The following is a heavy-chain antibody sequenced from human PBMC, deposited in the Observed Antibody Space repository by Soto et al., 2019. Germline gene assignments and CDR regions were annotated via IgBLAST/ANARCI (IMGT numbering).Heavy chain of an antibody. Sequence: ASVKVSCKASGYTFTGYYMHWVRQAPGQGLGWMGWINPNSGGTNYEQKFQGRVTMTRDTSISTAYMELSRLRSDDTAVYYCARGLDYYDSSGYFTTYYFDFWGQGALVTVSS. CDR2: INPNSGGT. CDR3: ARGLDYYDSSGYFTTYYFDF. V-gene: IGHV1-2*02. D-gene: IGHD3-22*01. CDR1: GYTFTGYY. J-gene: IGHJ4*02.